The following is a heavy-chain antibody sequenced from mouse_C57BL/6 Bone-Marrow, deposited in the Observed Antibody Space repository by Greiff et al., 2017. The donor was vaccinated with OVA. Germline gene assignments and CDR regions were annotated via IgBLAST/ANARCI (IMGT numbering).Heavy chain of an antibody. CDR2: IYPGNSDT. CDR3: TVIYDGYYWFAY. D-gene: IGHD2-3*01. V-gene: IGHV1-5*01. CDR1: GYTFTSYW. J-gene: IGHJ3*01. Sequence: VQLQLSGTVLARPGASVKMSCKTSGYTFTSYWMHWVKQRPGQGLEWIGAIYPGNSDTSYNQKFKGKAKLTAVTSASTAYMELSSLTNEDSAVYYCTVIYDGYYWFAYWGQGTLVTVSA.